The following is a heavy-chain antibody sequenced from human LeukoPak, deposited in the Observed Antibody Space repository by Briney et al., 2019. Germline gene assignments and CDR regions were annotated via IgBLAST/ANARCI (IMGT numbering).Heavy chain of an antibody. Sequence: GGSLRLSCAASGFTSSTYALHWVRQAPGKGLDWVAVISYDGSNKYYAASVKGRFTISRDNSKNTLYLQMNSLRAEDTAVYYCASLSARTGDDYWGQGTLVTVSS. CDR3: ASLSARTGDDY. CDR1: GFTSSTYA. D-gene: IGHD3-10*01. J-gene: IGHJ4*02. V-gene: IGHV3-30-3*01. CDR2: ISYDGSNK.